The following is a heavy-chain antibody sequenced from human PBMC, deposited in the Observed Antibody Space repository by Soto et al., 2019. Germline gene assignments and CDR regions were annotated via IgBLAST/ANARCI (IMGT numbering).Heavy chain of an antibody. J-gene: IGHJ1*01. Sequence: QPGGSLRLSCAASGFTFSSYAMSWVRQAPGKGLEWVSAISGSGGSTYYADSVKGRFTISRDNSKNSLYLQMNSLRDDDTAMYYCARGGTIPHPKLGAFWAQGTLVPVSA. CDR3: ARGGTIPHPKLGAF. V-gene: IGHV3-23*01. CDR1: GFTFSSYA. CDR2: ISGSGGST. D-gene: IGHD2-21*01.